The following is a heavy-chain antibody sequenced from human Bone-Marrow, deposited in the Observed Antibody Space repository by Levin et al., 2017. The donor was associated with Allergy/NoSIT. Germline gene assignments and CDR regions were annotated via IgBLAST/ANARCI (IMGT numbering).Heavy chain of an antibody. Sequence: SETLSLTCTVSGDSLGSGHYYWNWFRQPAGTGLEWVGRIFVSGSTNYNPSLKSRLTMSIYTSRNQFSLELTSVTAADTAVYYCARSLSTISDFWGQGAQVIVSS. D-gene: IGHD5/OR15-5a*01. J-gene: IGHJ4*02. CDR3: ARSLSTISDF. V-gene: IGHV4-61*02. CDR2: IFVSGST. CDR1: GDSLGSGHYY.